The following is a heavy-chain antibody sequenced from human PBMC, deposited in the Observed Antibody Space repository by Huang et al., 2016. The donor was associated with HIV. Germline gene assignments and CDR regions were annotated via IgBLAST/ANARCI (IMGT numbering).Heavy chain of an antibody. CDR1: GDSIRSGGYY. CDR3: ARAPATHSVFFY. D-gene: IGHD3-3*01. V-gene: IGHV4-30-4*08. J-gene: IGHJ4*02. CDR2: IYYSGSS. Sequence: QVQLQESGPGLVKPSPTLSLTCTVSGDSIRSGGYYWTWIRQSPAKGLECIGYIYYSGSSDDNPALKSRVSISIDAFKNRVSLKLKSVTVADTAVYYCARAPATHSVFFYWGQGTLVTVSA.